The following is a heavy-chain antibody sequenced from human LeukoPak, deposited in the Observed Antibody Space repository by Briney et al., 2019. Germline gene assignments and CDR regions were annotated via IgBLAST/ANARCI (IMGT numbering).Heavy chain of an antibody. CDR2: IIPIFGTA. V-gene: IGHV1-69*06. D-gene: IGHD3-22*01. CDR3: ARDHFRATSYYYDSSGYYSFDY. Sequence: GASVTVSCTASGGTFSSYAISWVRQAPGQGLEWMGGIIPIFGTANYAQKFQGRVTITADKSTSTAYMELSRLRSDDTAVYYCARDHFRATSYYYDSSGYYSFDYWGQGTLVTVSS. J-gene: IGHJ4*02. CDR1: GGTFSSYA.